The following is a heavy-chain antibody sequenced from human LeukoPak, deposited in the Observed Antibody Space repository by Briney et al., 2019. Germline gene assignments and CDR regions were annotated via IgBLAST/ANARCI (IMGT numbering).Heavy chain of an antibody. J-gene: IGHJ6*03. Sequence: GGSLRLSCAASGFTFSSYWVHWVRQAPGKGLVWVPRINSDGSSTSYADSGKGRFTISRDNAKNTLYLQMNSLRAEDTAVDYCARDRSGGGKDCSGGSCYSRYYYYMDVWGKGTTVTVSS. CDR1: GFTFSSYW. D-gene: IGHD2-15*01. CDR3: ARDRSGGGKDCSGGSCYSRYYYYMDV. V-gene: IGHV3-74*01. CDR2: INSDGSST.